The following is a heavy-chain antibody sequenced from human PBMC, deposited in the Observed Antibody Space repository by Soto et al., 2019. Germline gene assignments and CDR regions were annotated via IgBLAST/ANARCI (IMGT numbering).Heavy chain of an antibody. D-gene: IGHD1-26*01. CDR3: TTDIVGATTLV. CDR2: IKSKTDGGTT. Sequence: SNAWMNWVRQAPGKGLEWVGRIKSKTDGGTTDYAAPVKGRFTISRDDSKNTLYLQMNSLKTEDTAVYYCTTDIVGATTLVWGQGTLVTVSS. J-gene: IGHJ4*02. CDR1: SNAW. V-gene: IGHV3-15*07.